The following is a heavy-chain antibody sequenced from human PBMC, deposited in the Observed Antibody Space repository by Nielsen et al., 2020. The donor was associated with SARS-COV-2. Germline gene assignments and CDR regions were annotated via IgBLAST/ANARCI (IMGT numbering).Heavy chain of an antibody. J-gene: IGHJ4*02. CDR2: IYYSGST. D-gene: IGHD2-21*01. CDR3: ARKRGGALAGSFDY. Sequence: GSLRLSCTVSGGSISSYYWSWIRQPPGKGLEWIGYIYYSGSTNYNPSLKSRVTISVDTSKNQFSLKLSSVTAADTAVYYCARKRGGALAGSFDYWGQGTLVTVSS. V-gene: IGHV4-59*08. CDR1: GGSISSYY.